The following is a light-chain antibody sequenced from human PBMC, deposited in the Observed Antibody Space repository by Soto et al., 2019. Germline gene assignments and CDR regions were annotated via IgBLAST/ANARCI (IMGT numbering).Light chain of an antibody. CDR3: QQLNSYPIP. V-gene: IGKV1-9*01. CDR1: QGLSSD. Sequence: DIQLTQSPSFLSASVGDRVTITCRASQGLSSDLAWYQQKPGKAPKLLIYAASTLQSGVPSRFSGSGSGTEFTLTISSLQPEDFATYYCQQLNSYPIPFGQETRLEIK. J-gene: IGKJ5*01. CDR2: AAS.